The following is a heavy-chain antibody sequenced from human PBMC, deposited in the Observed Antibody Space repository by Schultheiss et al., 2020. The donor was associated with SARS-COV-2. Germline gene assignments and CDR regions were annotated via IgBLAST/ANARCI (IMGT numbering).Heavy chain of an antibody. CDR1: GYTFTSYY. J-gene: IGHJ4*02. D-gene: IGHD6-13*01. CDR2: ISAHNDLT. CDR3: ARSSSSWRYFDY. V-gene: IGHV1-18*04. Sequence: ASVKVSCKASGYTFTSYYMHWVRQAPGQGLEWMGWISAHNDLTKYAQKFQGRVTITADKSTSTAYMELSSLRSEDTAVYYCARSSSSWRYFDYWGQGTLVTVSS.